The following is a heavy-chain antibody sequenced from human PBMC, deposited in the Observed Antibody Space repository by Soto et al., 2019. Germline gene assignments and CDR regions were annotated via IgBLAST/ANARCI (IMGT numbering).Heavy chain of an antibody. CDR1: GYTFTSYY. CDR3: ARGIGKNWFDP. D-gene: IGHD1-26*01. J-gene: IGHJ5*02. V-gene: IGHV1-46*01. Sequence: QVQLVQSGAEVKKPGASVKVSCKASGYTFTSYYMHWVRQAPGQGLEWMGIINPSGGSTSYAQKFQSRVTMTRDTSTSTVYMELSSLRSEDTAVCYCARGIGKNWFDPWGQGTLVTVSS. CDR2: INPSGGST.